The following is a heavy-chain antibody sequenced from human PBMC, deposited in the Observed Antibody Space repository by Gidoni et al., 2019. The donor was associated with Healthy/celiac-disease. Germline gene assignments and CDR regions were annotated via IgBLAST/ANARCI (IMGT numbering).Heavy chain of an antibody. J-gene: IGHJ4*02. CDR2: ISGSGGST. CDR3: AKAWGGLPNLHYYFDY. Sequence: EVQLLESGGGLVQPGGYLRLSCAAAGFPVSTHAMSWVRQAPGKGLEWVSAISGSGGSTYYADSVKGRFTISRDNSKNTLYLQMNSLRAEDTAVYYCAKAWGGLPNLHYYFDYWGQGTLVTVSS. CDR1: GFPVSTHA. V-gene: IGHV3-23*01. D-gene: IGHD5-12*01.